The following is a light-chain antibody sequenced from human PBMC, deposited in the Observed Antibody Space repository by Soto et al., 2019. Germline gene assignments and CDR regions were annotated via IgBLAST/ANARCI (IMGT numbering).Light chain of an antibody. V-gene: IGKV4-1*01. Sequence: DIVMTKSPDSLAVFLGERATINCKSSQSVLYSSNNKNYLAWYQQKAGQPPKLLIYWASTRESGVPDRFSGSGSGTDFTLTISSLQAEDVAVYYCQQYYATPPYTFGQGNKLEIK. CDR2: WAS. CDR3: QQYYATPPYT. CDR1: QSVLYSSNNKNY. J-gene: IGKJ2*01.